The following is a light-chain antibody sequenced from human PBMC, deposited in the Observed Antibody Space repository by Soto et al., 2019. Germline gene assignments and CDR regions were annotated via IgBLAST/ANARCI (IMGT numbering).Light chain of an antibody. Sequence: EIVLTRSPATLSSSPGERATLSWMAIQTVSNKLAWYQHKPGQAPRLLIYDTSNRATGIPARFSGSGSGTDFTFTISSLQPEDIATYYCQQYDNLPLSFGGGTKV. CDR3: QQYDNLPLS. J-gene: IGKJ4*01. V-gene: IGKV3-11*01. CDR1: QTVSNK. CDR2: DTS.